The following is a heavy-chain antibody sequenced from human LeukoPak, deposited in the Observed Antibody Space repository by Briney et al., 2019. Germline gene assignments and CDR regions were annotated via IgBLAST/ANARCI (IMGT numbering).Heavy chain of an antibody. V-gene: IGHV3-48*03. Sequence: GGSLRLSCAASGFTFSSYEVNWVRQAPGKGLEWVSYISSGGNTIYYADSVKGRFTISRDNAKNSLYLQMDSLRAEDTAVYYCAREGTAMVSFDYWGQGTLVTVSS. CDR2: ISSGGNTI. J-gene: IGHJ4*02. CDR3: AREGTAMVSFDY. D-gene: IGHD5-18*01. CDR1: GFTFSSYE.